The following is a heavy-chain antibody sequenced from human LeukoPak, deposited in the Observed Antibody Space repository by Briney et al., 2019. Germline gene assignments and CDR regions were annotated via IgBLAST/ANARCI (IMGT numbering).Heavy chain of an antibody. D-gene: IGHD6-13*01. CDR2: IYHSGST. J-gene: IGHJ4*02. V-gene: IGHV4-38-2*02. Sequence: SETLSLTCTVSGYSISSGYYWGWIRQPPGKGLEWIGSIYHSGSTYYNPSLKSRVTISVDTSKNQFSLKLSSVTAADTAVYYCARDPYSSSWYYFDYWGQGTLVTVSS. CDR1: GYSISSGYY. CDR3: ARDPYSSSWYYFDY.